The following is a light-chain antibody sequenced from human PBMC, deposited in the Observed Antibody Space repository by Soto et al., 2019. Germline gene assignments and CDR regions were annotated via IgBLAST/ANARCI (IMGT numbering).Light chain of an antibody. Sequence: EIVLTQSPGTLSLSPGERATLSCTASQSVTSSCLAWYQRKPGQAPRLLIHTTSTRATDIPDRFSGSGSGTDFTLTISRLEPEDFAVYYCQQCGGSPPFSFGPGTRVDI. J-gene: IGKJ3*01. CDR3: QQCGGSPPFS. CDR1: QSVTSSC. CDR2: TTS. V-gene: IGKV3-20*01.